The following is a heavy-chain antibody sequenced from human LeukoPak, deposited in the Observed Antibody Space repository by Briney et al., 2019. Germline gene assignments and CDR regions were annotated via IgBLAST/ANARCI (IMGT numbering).Heavy chain of an antibody. J-gene: IGHJ4*02. CDR1: EFTFSSYS. Sequence: GSLRLSCEASEFTFSSYSMNWVRQAQGKGLEWVSYISSSSSTINYAESVKGRFTISRDNAKNSLYLQMNSLRVEDTAVYYCARSRGNSGSDPLDYWGQGTLVTVSS. D-gene: IGHD1-26*01. V-gene: IGHV3-48*01. CDR3: ARSRGNSGSDPLDY. CDR2: ISSSSSTI.